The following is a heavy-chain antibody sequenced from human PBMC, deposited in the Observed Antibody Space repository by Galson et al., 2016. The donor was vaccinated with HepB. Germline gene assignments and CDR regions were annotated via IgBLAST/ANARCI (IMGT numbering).Heavy chain of an antibody. J-gene: IGHJ4*02. CDR2: ISRSTTYI. V-gene: IGHV3-21*01. D-gene: IGHD3-10*01. CDR1: GVTLSNYT. CDR3: ASSVYYGSGSFSHFHN. Sequence: SLRLSCAASGVTLSNYTMSWVRQAPGKGLEWVSLISRSTTYIYYADSVKGRFTISRDNAKNSLFLQMNNLRADDTAVYYCASSVYYGSGSFSHFHNWGQGTLITVSS.